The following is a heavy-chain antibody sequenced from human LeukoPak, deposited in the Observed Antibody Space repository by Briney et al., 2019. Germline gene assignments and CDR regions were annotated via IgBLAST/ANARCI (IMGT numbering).Heavy chain of an antibody. CDR1: GGTFSSYA. CDR3: AATATLGFRFDP. J-gene: IGHJ5*02. CDR2: IIPIFGTA. D-gene: IGHD2-15*01. V-gene: IGHV1-69*01. Sequence: SVKVSCKASGGTFSSYAISWVRQAPGQGLEWMGGIIPIFGTANYAQKFQGRVTITADESTSTAYMELSSLRSEDTAVYYCAATATLGFRFDPWGQGTLVTVS.